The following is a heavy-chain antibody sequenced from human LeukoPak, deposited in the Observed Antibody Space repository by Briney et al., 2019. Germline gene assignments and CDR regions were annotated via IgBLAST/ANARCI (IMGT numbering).Heavy chain of an antibody. D-gene: IGHD2-2*01. CDR2: ISAYNGNT. CDR3: ARDGPDIVLVPAAADYYYYMDV. Sequence: ASVKVSCKASGYTFTSYGISWVRQAPGQGLEWMGWISAYNGNTNYAQKLQGRVTMTTDTSTSTAYMELRSLRSDDTAVYYSARDGPDIVLVPAAADYYYYMDVWGKGTTVTVSS. J-gene: IGHJ6*03. V-gene: IGHV1-18*01. CDR1: GYTFTSYG.